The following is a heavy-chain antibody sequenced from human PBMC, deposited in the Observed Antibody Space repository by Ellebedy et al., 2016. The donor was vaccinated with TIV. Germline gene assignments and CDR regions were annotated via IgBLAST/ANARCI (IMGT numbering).Heavy chain of an antibody. CDR1: GFIFDDYG. V-gene: IGHV3-20*04. CDR3: ARRGGSGSCPDF. Sequence: GESLKISCAASGFIFDDYGMSWVRQAPRKGLEWVSGMTCNVGYTGYADSVKGRFTISRDNANNSLYLQMNSLRAEDTAFYYCARRGGSGSCPDFWGQGTLVTVSS. D-gene: IGHD2-15*01. CDR2: MTCNVGYT. J-gene: IGHJ4*02.